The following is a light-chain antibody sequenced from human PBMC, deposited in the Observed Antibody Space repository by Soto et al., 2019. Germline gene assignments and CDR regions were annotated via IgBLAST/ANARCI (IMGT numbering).Light chain of an antibody. V-gene: IGLV1-40*01. CDR2: GHN. J-gene: IGLJ2*01. CDR3: AAWHDSLSGVI. Sequence: QSVLTQPPSVSGAPGQRVTISCTGSYANIGAGYEVHWYQQIPGTAPKLLISGHNNRPSGVPDRFSASKSGTSASLAISGLRSEDEADYYCAAWHDSLSGVIFGGGTKLTVL. CDR1: YANIGAGYE.